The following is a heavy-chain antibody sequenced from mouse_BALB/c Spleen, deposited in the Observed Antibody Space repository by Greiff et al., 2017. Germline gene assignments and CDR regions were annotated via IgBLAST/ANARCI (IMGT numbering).Heavy chain of an antibody. D-gene: IGHD1-1*01. CDR1: GFTFSDYY. J-gene: IGHJ3*01. Sequence: EVMLVESGGGLVKPGGSLKLSCAASGFTFSDYYMYWVRQTPEKRLEWVATISDGGSYTYYPDSVKGRFTISRDNAKNNLYLQMSSLKSEDTAMYYCARGYYGQAWFAYWGQGTLVTVSA. V-gene: IGHV5-4*02. CDR2: ISDGGSYT. CDR3: ARGYYGQAWFAY.